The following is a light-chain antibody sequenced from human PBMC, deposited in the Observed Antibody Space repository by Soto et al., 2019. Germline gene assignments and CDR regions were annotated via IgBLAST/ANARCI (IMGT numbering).Light chain of an antibody. Sequence: AIEVTQSPSSLSPAVGDRVTITCRASQGISDALAWYQQKLGKAPRLLIDDASSLESGVPSRYSGSVSGTDFNLTISSLQPEDFATYYFQQFNYYPITFGQGTRLEIK. V-gene: IGKV1D-13*01. CDR2: DAS. CDR1: QGISDA. J-gene: IGKJ5*01. CDR3: QQFNYYPIT.